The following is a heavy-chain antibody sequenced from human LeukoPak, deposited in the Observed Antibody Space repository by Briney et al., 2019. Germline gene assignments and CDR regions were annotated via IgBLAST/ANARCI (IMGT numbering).Heavy chain of an antibody. J-gene: IGHJ5*02. CDR2: INHSGST. Sequence: SETLTLTCAVYGGSFSGYYWSWIRQPPGKGLEWIGEINHSGSTNYNPSLKSRVTISVDTFKNQFSLKLSSVTAADTAVYYCARTYYDFWSGYYSMFDPWGQGTLVTVSS. CDR1: GGSFSGYY. D-gene: IGHD3-3*01. CDR3: ARTYYDFWSGYYSMFDP. V-gene: IGHV4-34*01.